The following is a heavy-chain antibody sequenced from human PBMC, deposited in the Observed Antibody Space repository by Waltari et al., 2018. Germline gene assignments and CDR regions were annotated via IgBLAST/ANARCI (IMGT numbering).Heavy chain of an antibody. CDR1: GFTFSSDW. CDR3: ARDKPYDSS. V-gene: IGHV3-7*01. CDR2: IKQDGSET. Sequence: EVQLVESGGGLVQPGGSLRLSCAASGFTFSSDWMSWVRQAPGKGLEWVANIKQDGSETYYVDSVKVRVTISRDNAKNSLYLQMNSLRADDTAVYYCARDKPYDSSWGQGTLVTVSS. D-gene: IGHD3-22*01. J-gene: IGHJ5*02.